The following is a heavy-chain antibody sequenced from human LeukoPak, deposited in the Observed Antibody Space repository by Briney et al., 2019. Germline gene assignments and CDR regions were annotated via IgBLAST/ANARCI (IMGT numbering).Heavy chain of an antibody. Sequence: GGSLRLSCSASGFTFSSYAMHWVRQAPGKGLEYVSAISSNGGSTYYADSVKGRFTISRDNSKNTLYLQMSSLRAEDTAVYYCARGLITIFGVVTPPDYWGQGTLVTVSS. CDR1: GFTFSSYA. V-gene: IGHV3-64D*06. CDR3: ARGLITIFGVVTPPDY. CDR2: ISSNGGST. J-gene: IGHJ4*02. D-gene: IGHD3-3*01.